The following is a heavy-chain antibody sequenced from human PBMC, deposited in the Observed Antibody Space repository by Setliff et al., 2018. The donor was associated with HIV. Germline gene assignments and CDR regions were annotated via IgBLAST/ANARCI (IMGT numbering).Heavy chain of an antibody. V-gene: IGHV1-2*02. Sequence: GASVKVSGKASGYTFTGYYMHWVRQAPGQGHEWMGWINPNSGGTTYAQKFQGRVTMTRDTSISTAYMEVSRLRSDDTAVYYCARDHCSSSGCYEYSYYGMDVWGQGTTVTVSS. CDR1: GYTFTGYY. D-gene: IGHD2-2*01. CDR3: ARDHCSSSGCYEYSYYGMDV. J-gene: IGHJ6*02. CDR2: INPNSGGT.